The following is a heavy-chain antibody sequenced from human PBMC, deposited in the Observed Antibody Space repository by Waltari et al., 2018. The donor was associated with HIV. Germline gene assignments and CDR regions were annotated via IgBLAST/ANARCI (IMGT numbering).Heavy chain of an antibody. D-gene: IGHD1-1*01. CDR3: ARVPSVRDAFDI. CDR2: ISYDGSNK. J-gene: IGHJ3*02. CDR1: GFTFSSYA. V-gene: IGHV3-30*04. Sequence: QVQLVESGGGVVQPGRSLRLSCAASGFTFSSYAMHWVRPAPGKGLEWVAVISYDGSNKYYADSVKGRFTISRDNSKNTLYLQMNSLRAEDTAVYYCARVPSVRDAFDIWGQGTMVTVSS.